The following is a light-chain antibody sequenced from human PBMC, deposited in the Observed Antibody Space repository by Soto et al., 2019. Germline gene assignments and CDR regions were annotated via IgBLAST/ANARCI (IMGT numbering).Light chain of an antibody. CDR3: QHSYSTPQWT. CDR2: KAS. CDR1: QTIDSW. V-gene: IGKV1-5*03. J-gene: IGKJ1*01. Sequence: DIQMTQSPSTLSASVGDRVTITCRASQTIDSWLACYQQRTGKPTNLLIYKASTLTGAVTRRFSGSGAWTEFTLTITELQPDDFGTYYCQHSYSTPQWTLGKGTKVDI.